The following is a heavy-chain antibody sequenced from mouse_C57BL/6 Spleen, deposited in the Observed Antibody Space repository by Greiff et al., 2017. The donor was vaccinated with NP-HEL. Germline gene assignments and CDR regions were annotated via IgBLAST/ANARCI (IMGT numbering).Heavy chain of an antibody. J-gene: IGHJ2*01. CDR3: TTGFDY. D-gene: IGHD4-1*01. CDR1: GYTFTDYA. CDR2: IDPETGGT. Sequence: QVQLQQSGAELVRPGASVTLSCKASGYTFTDYAMHWVKQTPVHGLEWIGAIDPETGGTAYNQKFKGKAILTADKSSSTAYMELRSLTSEDSAVYYCTTGFDYWGQGTTLTVSS. V-gene: IGHV1-15*01.